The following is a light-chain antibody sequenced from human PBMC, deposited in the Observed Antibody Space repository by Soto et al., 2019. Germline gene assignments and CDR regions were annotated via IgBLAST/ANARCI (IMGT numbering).Light chain of an antibody. CDR2: AAS. V-gene: IGKV3-20*01. CDR1: QSVSSSS. Sequence: EIVLTQSPGTLSLSPGERATLSCRASQSVSSSSLAWYQQKPGQAPRLLIYAASRRATGIPDRFSGSGSGTEFTLAISSLQSEDFAVYYCQQYNNWPPWTFGQGTKVDIK. J-gene: IGKJ1*01. CDR3: QQYNNWPPWT.